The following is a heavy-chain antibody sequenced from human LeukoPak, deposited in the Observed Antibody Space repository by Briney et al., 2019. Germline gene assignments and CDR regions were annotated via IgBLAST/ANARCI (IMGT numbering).Heavy chain of an antibody. J-gene: IGHJ3*02. D-gene: IGHD2-2*01. Sequence: GASVKVSCKASGYTFTSYGISWVRQAPGQGLEWMGWISAYNGNTNYAQKLQGRVTMTTDTSTSTAYMELRSLRSDDTAVYYCAREYCSSTSCPGPMEAFDIWGQGTMVTVSS. CDR2: ISAYNGNT. CDR1: GYTFTSYG. V-gene: IGHV1-18*01. CDR3: AREYCSSTSCPGPMEAFDI.